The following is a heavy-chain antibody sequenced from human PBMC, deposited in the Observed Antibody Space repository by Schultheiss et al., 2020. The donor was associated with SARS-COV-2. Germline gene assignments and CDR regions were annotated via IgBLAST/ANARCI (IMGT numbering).Heavy chain of an antibody. J-gene: IGHJ6*02. Sequence: SETLSLTCTVSGGSISSSSYYWGWIRQPPGKGLEWIGEINHSGSTNYNPSLKSRVTISVDTSKNQFSLKLSSVTAADTAVYYCARGVRSHYDILTGFYRKFGGMDVWGQGTTVTVSS. CDR1: GGSISSSSYY. V-gene: IGHV4-39*07. CDR2: INHSGST. D-gene: IGHD3-9*01. CDR3: ARGVRSHYDILTGFYRKFGGMDV.